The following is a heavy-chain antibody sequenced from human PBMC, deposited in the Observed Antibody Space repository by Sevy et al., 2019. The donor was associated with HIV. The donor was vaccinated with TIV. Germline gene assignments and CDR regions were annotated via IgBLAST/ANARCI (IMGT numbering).Heavy chain of an antibody. Sequence: GGSLRLSCAASGFTFPTYAMSWVRQAPGKGLEWVSTISGSGGTTHYADSVKGRFTVYRDNFKITRFLQMNSLRAEDTAVYYCAKEGLITRNRWRIDSWGQGTLVTVSS. V-gene: IGHV3-23*01. D-gene: IGHD3-22*01. CDR3: AKEGLITRNRWRIDS. J-gene: IGHJ4*02. CDR2: ISGSGGTT. CDR1: GFTFPTYA.